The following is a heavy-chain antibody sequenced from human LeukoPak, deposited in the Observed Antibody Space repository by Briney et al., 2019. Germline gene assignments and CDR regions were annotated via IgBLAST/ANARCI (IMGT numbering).Heavy chain of an antibody. V-gene: IGHV4-39*01. Sequence: SETLSLACTVSGGSISSSSYYWGWIRQPPGKGLEWIGSIYYSGSTYYNPSLKSRVTISVDTSKNQFSLKLSSVTAADTAVYYCARLVGNRLLWLGELLPHYFDYWGQGTLVTVSS. CDR1: GGSISSSSYY. CDR3: ARLVGNRLLWLGELLPHYFDY. J-gene: IGHJ4*02. D-gene: IGHD3-10*01. CDR2: IYYSGST.